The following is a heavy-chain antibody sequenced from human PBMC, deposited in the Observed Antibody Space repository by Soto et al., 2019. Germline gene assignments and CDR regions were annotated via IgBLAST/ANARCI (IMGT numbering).Heavy chain of an antibody. J-gene: IGHJ4*02. D-gene: IGHD4-17*01. V-gene: IGHV3-30-3*01. CDR1: GFTFSNYA. CDR3: ARDPIQYEVTTPYY. Sequence: ESGGGVVQPGRSLRLSCAASGFTFSNYAMHWVRQAPGKGLEWVAVISYDGSNKYYADSVKGRFTISRDNSKNTLYLQMNSLRAEDTAVYYCARDPIQYEVTTPYYWGQGTLVTVSS. CDR2: ISYDGSNK.